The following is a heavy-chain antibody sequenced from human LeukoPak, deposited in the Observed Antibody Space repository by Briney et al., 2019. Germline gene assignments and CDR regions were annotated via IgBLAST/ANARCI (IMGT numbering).Heavy chain of an antibody. J-gene: IGHJ4*02. CDR3: AKETTVAGFYPYFDY. Sequence: GGSLRLSCTGSGFTFGGYLMSWVRQAPGKGLEWVSYISGSGGSTYYADSVKGRFTISRDNSKNALYLQMSSLRAEDTAVYYCAKETTVAGFYPYFDYWGQGTLVTVSS. CDR1: GFTFGGYL. CDR2: ISGSGGST. D-gene: IGHD6-19*01. V-gene: IGHV3-23*01.